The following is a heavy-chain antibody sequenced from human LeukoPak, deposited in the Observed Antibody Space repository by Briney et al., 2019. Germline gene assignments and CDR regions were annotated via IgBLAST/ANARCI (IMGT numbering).Heavy chain of an antibody. CDR2: ISSSGSTI. V-gene: IGHV3-48*03. D-gene: IGHD2-15*01. CDR1: GFTLSSYE. Sequence: GGSLRLSCAASGFTLSSYEMNWVRQAPGKGLEWVSYISSSGSTIYYADSVKGRFTISRDNAKNSLYLQMNSLRAEDTAVYYCARDSSGGSWIDAFDIWGQGTMVTVSS. CDR3: ARDSSGGSWIDAFDI. J-gene: IGHJ3*02.